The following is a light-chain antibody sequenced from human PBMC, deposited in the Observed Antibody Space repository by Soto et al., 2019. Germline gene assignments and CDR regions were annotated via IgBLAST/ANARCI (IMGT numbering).Light chain of an antibody. J-gene: IGLJ1*01. CDR2: EVT. CDR1: TSDIAGYNY. CDR3: NSYTSASFYV. Sequence: QSALAQPASVSGSPGLSITISCTGTTSDIAGYNYVSWYQQHPGKAPKLLIYEVTSRASGVSHRFSGSKSGNTASLTISWLQAEDEAESYCNSYTSASFYVFGTGTKLTVL. V-gene: IGLV2-14*01.